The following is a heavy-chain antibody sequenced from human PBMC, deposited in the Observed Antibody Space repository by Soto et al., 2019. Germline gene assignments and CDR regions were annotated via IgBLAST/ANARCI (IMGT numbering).Heavy chain of an antibody. D-gene: IGHD2-8*01. CDR1: GFTFSNAW. V-gene: IGHV3-15*07. CDR3: TTDSYSTIRIVRFEY. Sequence: GSLTLSCAASGFTFSNAWINWVRQAPGKGLEWVGRIKSKTDGGTTDYAEPVKGRFAISRDDSNNMVYLQMNSLKIEDTAVYYCTTDSYSTIRIVRFEYWGHGTLVTVPS. J-gene: IGHJ4*01. CDR2: IKSKTDGGTT.